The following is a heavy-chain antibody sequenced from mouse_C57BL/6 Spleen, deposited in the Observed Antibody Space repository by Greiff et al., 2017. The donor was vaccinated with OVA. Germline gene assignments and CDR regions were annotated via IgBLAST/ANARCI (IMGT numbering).Heavy chain of an antibody. Sequence: QVQLQQSGPGLVAPSQSLSITCTVSGFSLTSYGVDWVRQSPGKGLEWLGVIWGVGSTNYNSALKSGLSISKDNSKSQVFLKMNSLQTDDTAMYYCASRGTLYAMDYWGQGTSVTVSS. CDR3: ASRGTLYAMDY. V-gene: IGHV2-6*01. CDR1: GFSLTSYG. J-gene: IGHJ4*01. CDR2: IWGVGST.